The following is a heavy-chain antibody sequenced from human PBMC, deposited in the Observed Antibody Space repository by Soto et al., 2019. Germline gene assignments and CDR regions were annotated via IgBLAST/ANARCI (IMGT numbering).Heavy chain of an antibody. J-gene: IGHJ5*02. CDR2: MNPNSGNT. CDR3: ARTGVYCSSTSCSGFDP. Sequence: ASVKVSCKASGYTFTSYYMHWVRQAPGQGLEWMGWMNPNSGNTGYAQKFQGRVTMTRNTSISTAYMELSSLRSEDTAVYYCARTGVYCSSTSCSGFDPWGQGTLVTVSS. D-gene: IGHD2-2*01. V-gene: IGHV1-8*01. CDR1: GYTFTSYY.